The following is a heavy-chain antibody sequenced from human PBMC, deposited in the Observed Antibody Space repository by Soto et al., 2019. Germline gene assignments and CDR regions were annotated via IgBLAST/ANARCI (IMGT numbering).Heavy chain of an antibody. CDR1: GGTITSYT. J-gene: IGHJ5*02. Sequence: QVQLVQSGAEVKKPGSSVKVPCKANGGTITSYTINWVRQAPGQGLEWMVGILPIFGSVNYAQRFQGRLTITADDSTSTSYMELGHLRSEDTAVYYCAREGARNSCSGDSCQELYSWLDPWGQGTLVTVSS. CDR2: ILPIFGSV. CDR3: AREGARNSCSGDSCQELYSWLDP. D-gene: IGHD2-15*01. V-gene: IGHV1-69*01.